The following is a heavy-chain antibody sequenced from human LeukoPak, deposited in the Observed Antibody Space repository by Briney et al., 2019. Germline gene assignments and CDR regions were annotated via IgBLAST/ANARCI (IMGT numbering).Heavy chain of an antibody. Sequence: GASVKLSCKTSGYTFTDYYLHWVRQAPGQGLEWMGWINPDSGVTSSAQKFRGRFSMTRDTSISTIYMEVARLTSEDTAIYYCARADRLDGAPYLIGPWGQGTLVTVSS. CDR3: ARADRLDGAPYLIGP. CDR1: GYTFTDYY. CDR2: INPDSGVT. D-gene: IGHD2-21*01. V-gene: IGHV1-2*02. J-gene: IGHJ5*02.